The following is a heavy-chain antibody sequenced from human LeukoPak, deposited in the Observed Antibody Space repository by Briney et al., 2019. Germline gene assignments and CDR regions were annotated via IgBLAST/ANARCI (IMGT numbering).Heavy chain of an antibody. V-gene: IGHV3-33*01. CDR3: LREVDWKYAFDY. CDR2: IRPDGSHI. CDR1: GFSFSTFV. J-gene: IGHJ4*02. Sequence: PGSSLRLSCAASGFSFSTFVMHWVRQAPGKGLEWVAVIRPDGSHISYVNPVKGRFTISRDNSNNMLYLQVSSLRAEDAALYYCLREVDWKYAFDYWGRGTLVTVSS. D-gene: IGHD1-7*01.